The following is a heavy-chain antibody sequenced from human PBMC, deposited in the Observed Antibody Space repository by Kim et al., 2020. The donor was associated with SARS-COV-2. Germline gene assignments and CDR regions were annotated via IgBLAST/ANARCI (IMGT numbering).Heavy chain of an antibody. CDR3: TRVQGMHYYGSGSYSGGWLAP. CDR2: INTNTGNP. D-gene: IGHD3-10*01. Sequence: ASVKVSCKASGYTLTNYAINWVRQAPGQGLEWMGWINTNTGNPTYAQGLTGRFVFFLDISVSTAYLQISSLKAEDTAVYYCTRVQGMHYYGSGSYSGGWLAPWGQGTLVTVSS. CDR1: GYTLTNYA. J-gene: IGHJ5*02. V-gene: IGHV7-4-1*02.